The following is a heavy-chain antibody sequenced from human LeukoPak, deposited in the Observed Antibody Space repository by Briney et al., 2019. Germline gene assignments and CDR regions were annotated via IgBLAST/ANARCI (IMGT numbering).Heavy chain of an antibody. CDR1: GGSFSGYY. Sequence: SETLSLTCAVYGGSFSGYYWSWIRQPPGKGLECIGEINHSGSTNYNPSLKSRVTISVDTSKNQFSLKLSSVTAADTAVYYCARLVGATRAFDIWGQGTMVTVSS. CDR2: INHSGST. J-gene: IGHJ3*02. CDR3: ARLVGATRAFDI. D-gene: IGHD1-26*01. V-gene: IGHV4-34*01.